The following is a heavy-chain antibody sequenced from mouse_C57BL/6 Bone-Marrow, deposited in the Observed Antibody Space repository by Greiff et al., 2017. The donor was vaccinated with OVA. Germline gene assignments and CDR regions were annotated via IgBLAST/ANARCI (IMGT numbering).Heavy chain of an antibody. CDR3: AREYYGSSSWYFDV. Sequence: QVQLQQPGAELVMPGASVKLSCKASGYTFNSYWMHWVKQRPGQGLEWIGEIDPSDSYTNYNQKFKGKSTLTVDKSSSTAYMQLSSLTSEDSAVYYCAREYYGSSSWYFDVWGTGTTVTVSS. J-gene: IGHJ1*03. CDR2: IDPSDSYT. CDR1: GYTFNSYW. V-gene: IGHV1-69*01. D-gene: IGHD1-1*01.